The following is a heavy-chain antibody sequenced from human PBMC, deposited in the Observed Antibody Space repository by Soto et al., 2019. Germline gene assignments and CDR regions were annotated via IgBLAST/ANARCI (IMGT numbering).Heavy chain of an antibody. Sequence: QLQLQESGPGLVKSSDTLSLTCTVSGGSVTSTHFFWSWIRQPPGAGLEWIASLRDSGSVSHSPSPKTRVTISVDTSKNQFSLHLNSVAAADTAVYFGAASDGYWADSWGQGTLVTVSP. V-gene: IGHV4-61*01. CDR2: LRDSGSV. J-gene: IGHJ4*02. CDR1: GGSVTSTHFF. D-gene: IGHD3-22*01. CDR3: AASDGYWADS.